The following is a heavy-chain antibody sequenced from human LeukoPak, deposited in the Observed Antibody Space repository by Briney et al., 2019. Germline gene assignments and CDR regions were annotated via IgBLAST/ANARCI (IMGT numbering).Heavy chain of an antibody. CDR3: ARYCSGGDCYSKALDY. J-gene: IGHJ4*02. V-gene: IGHV4-59*01. D-gene: IGHD2-15*01. CDR2: IYYSGST. Sequence: PSETLSLTCSVFGGSINNYWWNWIRQPPGKGLEWIGYIYYSGSTSYNPSLKSRLTISVDTSLNQFSLKLNSVTAADTAVYYCARYCSGGDCYSKALDYWGQGILVTVSS. CDR1: GGSINNYW.